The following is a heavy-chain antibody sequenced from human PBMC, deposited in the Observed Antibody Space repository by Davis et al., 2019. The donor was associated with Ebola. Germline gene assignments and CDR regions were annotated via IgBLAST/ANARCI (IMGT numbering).Heavy chain of an antibody. CDR2: ISGTSTYT. CDR3: ARDSSSWYDVDDY. CDR1: GFTFSIYG. J-gene: IGHJ4*02. Sequence: PGGSLRLSCAASGFTFSIYGMNWVRQAPGKGLEWVSTISGTSTYTYYADSVKGRFTISRDNSKNTLYLQMNSLRAEDTAVYYCARDSSSWYDVDDYWGQGTLVTVSS. V-gene: IGHV3-23*01. D-gene: IGHD6-13*01.